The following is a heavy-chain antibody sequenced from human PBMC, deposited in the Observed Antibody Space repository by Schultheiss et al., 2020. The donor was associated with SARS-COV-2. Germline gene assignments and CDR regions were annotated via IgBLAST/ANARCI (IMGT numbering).Heavy chain of an antibody. V-gene: IGHV4-59*01. CDR3: ARDTVGINAFDI. CDR2: ISNSGKT. D-gene: IGHD1-26*01. J-gene: IGHJ3*02. CDR1: GGSFSGYY. Sequence: SETLSLTCAVYGGSFSGYYWSWIRQHPGKGLEWIGYISNSGKTKYDPSLTSRVTMSVDTSKNQFSLKLSSVTAADTAVYYCARDTVGINAFDIWGQGTMVTVSS.